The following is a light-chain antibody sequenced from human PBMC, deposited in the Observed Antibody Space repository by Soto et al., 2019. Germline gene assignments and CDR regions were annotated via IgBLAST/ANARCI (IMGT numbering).Light chain of an antibody. CDR3: SSYTGSSTLL. CDR2: DVS. Sequence: QSALTQPASVSGSPGQSITISCTGTSSDVGGSDFVSWYQQHPGKAPQLMIYDVSNRPSGVSNRFSGSKSGNTASLTISGLQAEDEADYYCSSYTGSSTLLFGGGTQLTVL. V-gene: IGLV2-14*01. J-gene: IGLJ3*02. CDR1: SSDVGGSDF.